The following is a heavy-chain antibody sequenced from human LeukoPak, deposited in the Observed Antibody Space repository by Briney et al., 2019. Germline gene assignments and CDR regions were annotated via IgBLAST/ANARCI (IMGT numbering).Heavy chain of an antibody. CDR2: ISSSSSYI. CDR1: GFTFSSYS. V-gene: IGHV3-21*01. J-gene: IGHJ6*02. CDR3: AAEYSSSSEYYYYYGMDV. Sequence: GGSLRLSCAASGFTFSSYSMNWVRQAPGKGLGWVSSISSSSSYIYYADSAKGRFTISRDNAKNSLYLQMNSLRAEDTAVYYCAAEYSSSSEYYYYYGMDVWGQGTTVTVSS. D-gene: IGHD6-6*01.